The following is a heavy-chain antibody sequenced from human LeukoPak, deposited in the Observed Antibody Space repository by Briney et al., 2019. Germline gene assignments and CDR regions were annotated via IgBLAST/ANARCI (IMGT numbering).Heavy chain of an antibody. V-gene: IGHV3-7*01. J-gene: IGHJ3*02. CDR3: AREKGTLIRAMAFEM. CDR2: IIQDGGTK. Sequence: PGGSLRLSCAAPGFSFSRHWMSWVRHTPGKGLEWVANIIQDGGTKYYRDFAKGRFTISRDNAQNSLYLQINSLRAEDTAVYYCAREKGTLIRAMAFEMWGQGTMVTVSS. D-gene: IGHD3-10*01. CDR1: GFSFSRHW.